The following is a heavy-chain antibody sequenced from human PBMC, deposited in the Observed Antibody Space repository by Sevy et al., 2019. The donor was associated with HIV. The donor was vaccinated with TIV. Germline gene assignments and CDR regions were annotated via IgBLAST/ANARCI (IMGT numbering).Heavy chain of an antibody. CDR3: ARGRVIFDY. Sequence: VSVKVSCKASGYTFTDYYLHWVRQAPGQGLEWMTYINPNTGVKNYAQKFRGRVTMTTDTSINTVYMELTRLTSDDTAVYFCARGRVIFDYWGQGTLVTVSS. J-gene: IGHJ4*02. CDR2: INPNTGVK. V-gene: IGHV1-2*02. CDR1: GYTFTDYY.